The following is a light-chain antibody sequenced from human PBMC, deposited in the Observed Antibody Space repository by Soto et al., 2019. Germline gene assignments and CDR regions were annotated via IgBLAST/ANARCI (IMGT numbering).Light chain of an antibody. CDR2: AAS. Sequence: IQLTQSPSSLSASVGDRGTITCRASQGLSRYLAWFQQKPGKAPKHLLFAASTWQSGVPSRFSGSGSETDFTLTIISLQPEDFATYFCQQGNNYPLTFGGGTSVEI. CDR3: QQGNNYPLT. CDR1: QGLSRY. J-gene: IGKJ4*01. V-gene: IGKV1-9*01.